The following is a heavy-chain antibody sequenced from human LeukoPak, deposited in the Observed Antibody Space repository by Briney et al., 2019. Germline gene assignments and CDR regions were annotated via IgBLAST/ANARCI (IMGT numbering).Heavy chain of an antibody. Sequence: GGSLRLSCAASEFSVSSNYMTWVRQAPGKGLEWVSLIYSGGSTYYADSVKGRFTISRDNSKNTLYLQMNSLRAEDTAVYYCARGPSDYHNTGGQGTLVTVSS. CDR3: ARGPSDYHNT. D-gene: IGHD4-17*01. J-gene: IGHJ4*02. V-gene: IGHV3-66*01. CDR2: IYSGGST. CDR1: EFSVSSNY.